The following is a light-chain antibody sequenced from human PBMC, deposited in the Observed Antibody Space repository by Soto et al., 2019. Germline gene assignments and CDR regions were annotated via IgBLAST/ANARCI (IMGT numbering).Light chain of an antibody. CDR3: QQSNSYST. Sequence: DIQMTQSPSTLSASVGDRVTITCRASQSISSWLAWYQQKPGKAPKLLIYKASSLESGVPSRFSGSGSGTEFTLTISSLQPDDFATYYCQQSNSYSTFGGGTKVEIK. CDR1: QSISSW. CDR2: KAS. J-gene: IGKJ4*01. V-gene: IGKV1-5*03.